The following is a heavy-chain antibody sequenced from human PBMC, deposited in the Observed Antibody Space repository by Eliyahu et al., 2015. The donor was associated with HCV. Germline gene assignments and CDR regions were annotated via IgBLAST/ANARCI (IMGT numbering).Heavy chain of an antibody. V-gene: IGHV4-59*01. CDR3: ASGGGGIAVAGTGGWFDP. Sequence: QVQLQESGPGLVKPSETLSLTCTXSGGSITTYYWSWIRQPPGKGLEWIGYIHYSGGTNYNPSLKSRVTISLDTSKXQXSLNLTSVTAADTAVYYCASGGGGIAVAGTGGWFDPWGQGTLVTVSS. CDR1: GGSITTYY. D-gene: IGHD6-19*01. J-gene: IGHJ5*02. CDR2: IHYSGGT.